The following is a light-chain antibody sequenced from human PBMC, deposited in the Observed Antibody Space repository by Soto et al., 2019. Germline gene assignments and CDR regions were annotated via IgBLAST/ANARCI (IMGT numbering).Light chain of an antibody. CDR1: QTISIW. J-gene: IGKJ1*01. CDR3: QQYDSYRT. CDR2: DAS. V-gene: IGKV1-5*01. Sequence: IHITHSPSTLSSSVLYRFSITCRARQTISIWLAWYQQKPGKAPKLLIYDASILESGVPSRFSGSGSGTEFTLTISSLQPDDFATYYCQQYDSYRTFGQGTKVDTK.